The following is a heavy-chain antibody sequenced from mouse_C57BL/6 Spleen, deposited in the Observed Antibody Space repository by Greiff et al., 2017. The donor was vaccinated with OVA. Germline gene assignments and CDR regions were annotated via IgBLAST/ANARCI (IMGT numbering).Heavy chain of an antibody. CDR3: ARASGSSYDY. D-gene: IGHD1-1*01. V-gene: IGHV5-4*03. J-gene: IGHJ2*01. Sequence: EVKLMESGGGLVKPGGSLKLSCAASGFTFSSYAMSWVRQTPEKRLEWVATISDGGSYTYYPDNVKGRFTISRDNAKNNLYLQMSHLKSEDTAMYYCARASGSSYDYGGQGTTLTVSS. CDR2: ISDGGSYT. CDR1: GFTFSSYA.